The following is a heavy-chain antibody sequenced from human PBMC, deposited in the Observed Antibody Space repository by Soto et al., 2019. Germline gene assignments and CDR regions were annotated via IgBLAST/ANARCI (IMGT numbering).Heavy chain of an antibody. CDR1: GGSFSGYY. J-gene: IGHJ6*02. D-gene: IGHD3-22*01. CDR3: ARATNYYDSSGPYYYYGMDV. CDR2: INHSGST. Sequence: SETLSLTCAVYGGSFSGYYWGWIRQPPGKGLEWIGEINHSGSTNYNPSLKSRVTISVDTSKNQFSLKLSSVTAADTAVYYCARATNYYDSSGPYYYYGMDVWGQGTTVTVSS. V-gene: IGHV4-34*01.